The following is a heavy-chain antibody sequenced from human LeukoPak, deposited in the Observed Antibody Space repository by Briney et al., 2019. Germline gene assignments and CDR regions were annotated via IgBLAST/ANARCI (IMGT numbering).Heavy chain of an antibody. CDR3: ARRSSTASRYFDF. Sequence: GESLKISCKSSGSSFTSYWIGWVRQMPGKGLEWMGIIFPADSDTRYSPSFQGQVTISADKSISAAYLQWSSLTASDTAMYYCARRSSTASRYFDFWGQGTLVTVSS. J-gene: IGHJ4*02. V-gene: IGHV5-51*01. D-gene: IGHD2/OR15-2a*01. CDR1: GSSFTSYW. CDR2: IFPADSDT.